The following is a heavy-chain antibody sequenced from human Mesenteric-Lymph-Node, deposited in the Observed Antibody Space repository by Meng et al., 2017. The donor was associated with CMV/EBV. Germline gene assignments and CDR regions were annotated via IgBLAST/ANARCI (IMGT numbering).Heavy chain of an antibody. V-gene: IGHV3-23*01. CDR2: IRDSGYTT. CDR1: GFTFSNYA. CDR3: ATYPFWTGLDLPSYYYGMDV. D-gene: IGHD3/OR15-3a*01. J-gene: IGHJ6*02. Sequence: GESLKISCAASGFTFSNYAMSWVRQPPGKGLEWVSTIRDSGYTTYYADSVKGRFTVSRDNSKNTVSLQMNSLRAEDTTIYYSATYPFWTGLDLPSYYYGMDVWGQGTTVTVSS.